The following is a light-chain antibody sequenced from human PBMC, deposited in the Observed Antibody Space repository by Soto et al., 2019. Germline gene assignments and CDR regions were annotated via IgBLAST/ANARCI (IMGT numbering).Light chain of an antibody. CDR1: HNINTY. CDR2: DTS. J-gene: IGKJ5*01. Sequence: IVLTQSPATLSLSPGERATLSCRASHNINTYLAWYQQKPGQVPRLLIYDTSNRATGIPASFSGSGSGTDFTLTISGLAPEDFAVYYCQHRSSWPPGFGQGTRLEIK. V-gene: IGKV3-11*01. CDR3: QHRSSWPPG.